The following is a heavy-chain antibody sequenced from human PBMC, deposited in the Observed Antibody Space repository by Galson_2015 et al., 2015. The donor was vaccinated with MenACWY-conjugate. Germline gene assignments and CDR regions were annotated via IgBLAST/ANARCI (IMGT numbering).Heavy chain of an antibody. D-gene: IGHD3/OR15-3a*01. CDR3: AKVIYGARYYFEH. CDR2: VGRGGRSI. V-gene: IGHV3-23*01. Sequence: SLRLSCAASGFDFDDYAMSWVRQAPGKGLQWVAGVGRGGRSIINRHTVSCQGAISRDNRMTTLDLQMDSLRVEDTAVYYCAKVIYGARYYFEHWGQGSLVIVTS. CDR1: GFDFDDYA. J-gene: IGHJ4*02.